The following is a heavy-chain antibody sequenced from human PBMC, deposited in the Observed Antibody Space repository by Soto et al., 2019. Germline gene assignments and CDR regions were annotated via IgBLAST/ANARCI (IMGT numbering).Heavy chain of an antibody. J-gene: IGHJ4*02. D-gene: IGHD4-17*01. CDR2: INAYNGGT. Sequence: QVQLVQSGAEVKKPGASVKVSCKASGYIFTDYFMHWVRQAPGQGPEWMGRINAYNGGTDYAQNFRGSVTMTRDTSISTAYLELSSLRSDDTAVYYCATFGDYVYWDQGTLVTVSS. CDR3: ATFGDYVY. V-gene: IGHV1-2*04. CDR1: GYIFTDYF.